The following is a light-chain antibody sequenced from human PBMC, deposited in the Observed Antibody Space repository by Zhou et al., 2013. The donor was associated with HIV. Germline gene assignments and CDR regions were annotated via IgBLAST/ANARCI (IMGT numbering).Light chain of an antibody. CDR3: QQSYSTPYT. CDR1: QSISNY. Sequence: DIQMTQSPSSLSASVGDRVTITCRASQSISNYLNWYQQKPGKAPNLLIYAASSLQSGVPSKFTGSGSGTDFTLTINSLQPEDFATYYCQQSYSTPYTFGQGTKLEI. CDR2: AAS. V-gene: IGKV1-39*01. J-gene: IGKJ2*01.